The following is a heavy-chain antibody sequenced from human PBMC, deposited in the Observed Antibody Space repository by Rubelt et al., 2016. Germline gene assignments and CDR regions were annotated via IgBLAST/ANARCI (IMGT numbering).Heavy chain of an antibody. CDR1: GFTFSSHG. Sequence: LWGRGGGVVQPGRSLRLSCAPSGFTFSSHGMHWVRQAPGKGLEWVAVVWYDGSHQYYGDSVKGRFTISRDNSKKTLYLQMNSLRAEDTAVYYCAREQVGGEGAFDIWGQGTVVTVAS. V-gene: IGHV3-33*01. D-gene: IGHD1-26*01. CDR2: VWYDGSHQ. J-gene: IGHJ3*02. CDR3: AREQVGGEGAFDI.